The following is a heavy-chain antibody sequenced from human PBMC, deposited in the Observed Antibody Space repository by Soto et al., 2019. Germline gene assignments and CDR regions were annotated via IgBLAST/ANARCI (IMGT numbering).Heavy chain of an antibody. J-gene: IGHJ4*02. V-gene: IGHV3-7*05. CDR2: IKQDGSEK. CDR3: ARNRYETKLYFDY. CDR1: GFTFSSYW. Sequence: GGSLRLSCAASGFTFSSYWMSWVRQAPGKGLEWVANIKQDGSEKYYVDSVKGRFTISRDNAKNSLYLQMNSLRAEDTAVYYCARNRYETKLYFDYRGQGTLVTVSS. D-gene: IGHD3-3*01.